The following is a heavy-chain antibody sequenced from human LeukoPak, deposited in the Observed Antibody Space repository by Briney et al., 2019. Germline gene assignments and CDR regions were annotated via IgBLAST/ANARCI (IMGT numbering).Heavy chain of an antibody. CDR3: ARGAAAGTLNFDY. V-gene: IGHV1-3*01. CDR2: INVVNLNT. Sequence: ASVKVSCKASGYPFISYILHWLRRAPGQRFEWMGWINVVNLNTEYSPRFQDRVTITRDTAASTVYMELSSLRSEDTAAYYCARGAAAGTLNFDYWGQGTLVTVSS. CDR1: GYPFISYI. D-gene: IGHD6-13*01. J-gene: IGHJ4*02.